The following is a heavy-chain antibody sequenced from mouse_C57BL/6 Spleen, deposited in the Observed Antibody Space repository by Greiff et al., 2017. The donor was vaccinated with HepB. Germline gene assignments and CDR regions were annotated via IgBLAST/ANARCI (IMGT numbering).Heavy chain of an antibody. CDR2: ISSGSSTI. CDR1: GFTFSDYG. J-gene: IGHJ1*03. Sequence: VQLKESGGGLVKPGGSLKLSCAASGFTFSDYGMHWVRQAPEKGLEWVAYISSGSSTIYYADTVKGRFTISSDNAKNTLFLQMTSLGSEDTTMYYCARPPYESNYGYFDVWGTGTTVTVSA. CDR3: ARPPYESNYGYFDV. V-gene: IGHV5-17*01. D-gene: IGHD2-5*01.